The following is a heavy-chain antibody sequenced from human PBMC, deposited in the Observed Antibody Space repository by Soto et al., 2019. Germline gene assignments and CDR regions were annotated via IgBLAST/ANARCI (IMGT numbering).Heavy chain of an antibody. CDR2: INQDGSER. J-gene: IGHJ4*02. V-gene: IGHV3-7*03. Sequence: GGSLRRSCGASGFSLIPYWMSWVRQAPGKGLEWVANINQDGSERNYVDSVRGRFTISRDNAQNSVFLQMNSLRAEDMAVYFCARGSVHFYDNSFDYWGQGTPVTVSS. CDR1: GFSLIPYW. CDR3: ARGSVHFYDNSFDY. D-gene: IGHD3-22*01.